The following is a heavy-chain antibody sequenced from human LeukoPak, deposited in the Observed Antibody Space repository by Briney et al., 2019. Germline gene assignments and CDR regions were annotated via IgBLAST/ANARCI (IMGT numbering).Heavy chain of an antibody. J-gene: IGHJ4*02. Sequence: GGSLRLSCAASGFTLSSYAMSWVRQAPGKGLEWVSTISGSGGSTYYADSVKGRFTISRDNSKNTVFLQMNSLRAEDTAVYYCAKGLCGTNCANFDHWGQGTLVTVSS. CDR3: AKGLCGTNCANFDH. D-gene: IGHD2-2*01. CDR2: ISGSGGST. CDR1: GFTLSSYA. V-gene: IGHV3-23*01.